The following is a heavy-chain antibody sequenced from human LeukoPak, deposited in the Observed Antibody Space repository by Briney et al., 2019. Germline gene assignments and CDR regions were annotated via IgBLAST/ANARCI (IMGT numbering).Heavy chain of an antibody. D-gene: IGHD3-3*01. CDR2: ISSSSSYI. CDR3: VRDPGSRFLEWPD. J-gene: IGHJ4*02. Sequence: GGSLRLSCAASGFTFSSYSMNWVRQAPGKGLEWVSSISSSSSYIYYADSVKGRFTISRDNAKNSVYLQMNSLRAEDTAVYYCVRDPGSRFLEWPDWGQGTLVIVSS. CDR1: GFTFSSYS. V-gene: IGHV3-21*01.